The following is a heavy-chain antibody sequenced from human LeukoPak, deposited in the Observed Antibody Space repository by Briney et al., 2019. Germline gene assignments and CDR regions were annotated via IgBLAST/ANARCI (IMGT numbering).Heavy chain of an antibody. D-gene: IGHD6-19*01. CDR1: GGSISSGSYY. V-gene: IGHV4-39*01. J-gene: IGHJ4*02. Sequence: SEILSLTCTVSGGSISSGSYYWGWIRQPPGKGLEWIGNIYYSGSTYFNPSLKSRVTISVDTSKNQFSLTLSSVTAADTAVYYCARRAVAGTSFEDYWGQGTLVTVSS. CDR3: ARRAVAGTSFEDY. CDR2: IYYSGST.